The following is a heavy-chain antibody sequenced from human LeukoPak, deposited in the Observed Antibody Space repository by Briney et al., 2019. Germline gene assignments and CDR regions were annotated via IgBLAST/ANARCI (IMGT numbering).Heavy chain of an antibody. Sequence: RGSLRLSCAASGFTFSNAWMSWVRQAPGKGLEWVGRIKSKTDGGTTDYAAPVKGRFTISRDDSKNTLYLQMNSLKTEDTAVYYCTTDLFYDSSGFSGLFDYWGQGTLVTVSS. CDR1: GFTFSNAW. V-gene: IGHV3-15*01. J-gene: IGHJ4*02. D-gene: IGHD3-22*01. CDR2: IKSKTDGGTT. CDR3: TTDLFYDSSGFSGLFDY.